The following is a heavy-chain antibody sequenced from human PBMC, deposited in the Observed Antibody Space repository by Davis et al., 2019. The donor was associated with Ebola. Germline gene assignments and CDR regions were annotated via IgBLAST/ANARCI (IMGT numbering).Heavy chain of an antibody. V-gene: IGHV1-3*01. CDR1: GYTFTSYA. Sequence: ASVKVSCKASGYTFTSYAMHWVRQAPGQRLEWMGWINAGNGNTKYSQKFQGRVTITRDTSASTAYMELSSLRSDDTAVYYCAGLSGVERDSWTQNWIVPWGQGTLVTVSS. CDR2: INAGNGNT. D-gene: IGHD1-1*01. J-gene: IGHJ5*02. CDR3: AGLSGVERDSWTQNWIVP.